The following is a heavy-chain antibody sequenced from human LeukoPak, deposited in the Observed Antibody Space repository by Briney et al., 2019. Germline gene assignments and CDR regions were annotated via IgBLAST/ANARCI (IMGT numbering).Heavy chain of an antibody. V-gene: IGHV3-30*02. CDR3: ANQDSTEYSYYFDF. CDR1: GFTFSSYG. D-gene: IGHD2/OR15-2a*01. CDR2: IRYDGSNK. J-gene: IGHJ4*02. Sequence: PGGSLRLSCVASGFTFSSYGMHWVRQAPGKGLEGVSFIRYDGSNKYYADSVKGRLTISRDNSKNTLYLQMNSLRAEDTAVYYCANQDSTEYSYYFDFWGQGTLVTVSS.